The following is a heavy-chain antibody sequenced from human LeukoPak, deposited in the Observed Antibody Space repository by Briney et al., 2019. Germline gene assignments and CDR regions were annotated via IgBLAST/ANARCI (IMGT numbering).Heavy chain of an antibody. CDR3: AKEDGDYYDSSGYYGLDY. CDR1: GFTFSSYA. CDR2: ISGSGGST. Sequence: GGSLRLSCAASGFTFSSYAMSWVRQAPGKGLEWVSAISGSGGSTYYADSVKGRLTISRDNSKNTLYLQMNSLRAEDTAVYYCAKEDGDYYDSSGYYGLDYWGQGTLVTVSS. J-gene: IGHJ4*02. D-gene: IGHD3-22*01. V-gene: IGHV3-23*01.